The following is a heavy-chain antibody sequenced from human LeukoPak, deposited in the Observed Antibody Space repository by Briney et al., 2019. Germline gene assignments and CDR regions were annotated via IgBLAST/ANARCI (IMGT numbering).Heavy chain of an antibody. V-gene: IGHV1-69*04. D-gene: IGHD3-22*01. Sequence: ASVKVSCKASGGTFSSYAISWVRQAPGQGLEWMGRIIPILGIANYAQKFQGRVTITADKSTSTAYMELSSLRSEDTAVYYCARDRYYYDSSGYHLAGAGKPKEKPRTGPYYYGMDVWGQGTMVTVSS. CDR1: GGTFSSYA. CDR3: ARDRYYYDSSGYHLAGAGKPKEKPRTGPYYYGMDV. CDR2: IIPILGIA. J-gene: IGHJ6*02.